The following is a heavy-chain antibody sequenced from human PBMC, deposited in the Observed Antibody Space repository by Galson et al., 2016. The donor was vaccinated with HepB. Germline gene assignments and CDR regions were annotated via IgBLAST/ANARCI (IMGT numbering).Heavy chain of an antibody. CDR3: ALYLDFLTGYGWWDY. CDR1: GYSFTSYW. J-gene: IGHJ4*02. CDR2: IYPGDSAT. D-gene: IGHD3/OR15-3a*01. V-gene: IGHV5-51*01. Sequence: QSGAEVKKPGESLKISCKGSGYSFTSYWIGWVRQMPGKGLEWMGIIYPGDSATSYSPSFQGQVTISADKSTNTAYLQWSRLRASDTAMYYCALYLDFLTGYGWWDYWGQGTLVTVSS.